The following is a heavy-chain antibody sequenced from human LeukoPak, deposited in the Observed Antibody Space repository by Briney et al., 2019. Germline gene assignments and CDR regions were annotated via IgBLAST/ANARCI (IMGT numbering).Heavy chain of an antibody. CDR3: ARDKRGGVRGANFDY. CDR2: MSRNSSNT. Sequence: GGSVRLSCAASGFTFTSYSMNWVRQAPGKGLEWVSYMSRNSSNTYYADSLKGRFTISRNNAKNTLYRQMNILRSADTAVYYWARDKRGGVRGANFDYWGQGTLVSVSS. CDR1: GFTFTSYS. D-gene: IGHD1-26*01. V-gene: IGHV3-48*01. J-gene: IGHJ4*02.